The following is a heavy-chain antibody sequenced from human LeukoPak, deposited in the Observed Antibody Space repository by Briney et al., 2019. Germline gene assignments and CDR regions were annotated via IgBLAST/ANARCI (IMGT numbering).Heavy chain of an antibody. D-gene: IGHD3-10*01. CDR1: GGTFSIYA. V-gene: IGHV1-69*04. CDR2: IIPILGIA. Sequence: ASVKVSCKASGGTFSIYAISWVRQAPGQGLEWMGRIIPILGIANYAQKFQGRVTITADKSTSTAYMELSSLRSEDTAVYCEIWGSGSSFDYWGQGTLVTVSS. CDR3: IWGSGSSFDY. J-gene: IGHJ4*02.